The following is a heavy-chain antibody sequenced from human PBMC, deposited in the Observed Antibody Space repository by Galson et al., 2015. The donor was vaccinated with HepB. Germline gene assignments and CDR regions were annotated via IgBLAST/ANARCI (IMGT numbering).Heavy chain of an antibody. CDR1: GYDFPSYW. V-gene: IGHV5-10-1*01. CDR2: IDPRDSYI. Sequence: QSGAEVKKPGESLRISCKGFGYDFPSYWISWLRQMPGRGLERMGRIDPRDSYIIYSPSFQGHVTISVDKSINTAYVQWSSLMASDTAMYFCARHPSQAFDSWGQGTMVTVSS. CDR3: ARHPSQAFDS. J-gene: IGHJ3*02.